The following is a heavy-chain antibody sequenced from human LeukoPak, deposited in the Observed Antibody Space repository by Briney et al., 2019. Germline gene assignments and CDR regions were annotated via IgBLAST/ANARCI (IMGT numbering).Heavy chain of an antibody. CDR3: TKGRGI. V-gene: IGHV4-61*09. CDR2: IYTSGTS. CDR1: GGSLSSGSYA. Sequence: SETLSLTCTVSGGSLSSGSYAWYWIRQPAGKGLEWIGHIYTSGTSNYNPSLRSRVTISVDTSKNQFSLKLTSVTAADTAVYSCTKGRGIWGQGTLVTVSS. J-gene: IGHJ4*02. D-gene: IGHD3-10*01.